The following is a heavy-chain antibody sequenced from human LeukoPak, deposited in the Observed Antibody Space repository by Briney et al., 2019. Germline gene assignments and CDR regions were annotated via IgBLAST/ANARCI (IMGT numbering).Heavy chain of an antibody. J-gene: IGHJ5*02. D-gene: IGHD2-21*02. CDR2: IYSGGST. CDR3: ASEHIVVVTAIPNWFDP. V-gene: IGHV3-66*01. Sequence: PGGSLRLSCAASGFTVSSNYMSWVRQAPGKGLEWVSVIYSGGSTYYADSVKGRFTISRDNSKNTLYLQMNSLRAEDTAVYYCASEHIVVVTAIPNWFDPWGQGTLVTVSS. CDR1: GFTVSSNY.